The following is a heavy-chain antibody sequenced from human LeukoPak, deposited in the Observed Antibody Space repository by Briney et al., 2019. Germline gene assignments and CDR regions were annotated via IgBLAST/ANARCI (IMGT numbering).Heavy chain of an antibody. CDR3: VRMGRYGDYDY. V-gene: IGHV3-9*01. J-gene: IGHJ4*02. Sequence: GGSLRLSCAASGFTFDDYAMHWVRQAPGKGLEWVSGISWNSGSIGYADSVKGRFTISRDNAKNSLYLQMNSLRAEDTAVYYCVRMGRYGDYDYWGQGTLVTVSS. D-gene: IGHD4-17*01. CDR1: GFTFDDYA. CDR2: ISWNSGSI.